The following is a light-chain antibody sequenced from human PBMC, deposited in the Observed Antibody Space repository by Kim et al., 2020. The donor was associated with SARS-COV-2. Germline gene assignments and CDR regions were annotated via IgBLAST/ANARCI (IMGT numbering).Light chain of an antibody. Sequence: AAVEDRVSITCRASQRIRNELAWDQQRPGKAPQLLIYPASSFQSAIPPRCSGVGYLRDFALTISRLQPEEFSTFYCLQDYTYPLTFGGGAKVDIK. J-gene: IGKJ4*01. V-gene: IGKV1-6*01. CDR1: QRIRNE. CDR3: LQDYTYPLT. CDR2: PAS.